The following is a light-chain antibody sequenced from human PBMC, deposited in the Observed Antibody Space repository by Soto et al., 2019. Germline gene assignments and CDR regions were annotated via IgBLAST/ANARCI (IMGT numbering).Light chain of an antibody. Sequence: QSVLTQPASVSGSPGQTITISCTGTSSDLGDYNYVSWYQHNQGKAPKLLTYDVSNRPSGVSDRFSGSKSDNMASLDTSGIQAADEADYYCRSYTRTMTPVVFGGGTKVTV. CDR2: DVS. CDR1: SSDLGDYNY. J-gene: IGLJ2*01. V-gene: IGLV2-14*01. CDR3: RSYTRTMTPVV.